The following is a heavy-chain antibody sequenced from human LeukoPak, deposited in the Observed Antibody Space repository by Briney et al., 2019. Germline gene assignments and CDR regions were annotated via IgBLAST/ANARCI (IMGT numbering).Heavy chain of an antibody. J-gene: IGHJ4*02. CDR2: ISGSGGST. D-gene: IGHD4-17*01. Sequence: GGSLRLSCAASGFTFSSYAMSWVRQAPGKGLKWVSGISGSGGSTYYADTVKGRFTISRDNSKNTLYLQMNSLRAEDTAVYYCAKYYGDYIRYFDYWGQGTLVTVSS. CDR1: GFTFSSYA. V-gene: IGHV3-23*01. CDR3: AKYYGDYIRYFDY.